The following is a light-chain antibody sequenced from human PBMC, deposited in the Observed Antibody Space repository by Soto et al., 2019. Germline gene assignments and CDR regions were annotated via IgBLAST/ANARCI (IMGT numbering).Light chain of an antibody. CDR3: CSYAGSNTLI. Sequence: QSALTQPPSASGSPGQSVTISCTGTSSDVGIFNYVSWYQQHPDQAPKLLIFEVNKRPSRVPDRFSASKSGNTASLTVSGLQAEDEADYYCCSYAGSNTLIFGGGTKLTVL. CDR1: SSDVGIFNY. V-gene: IGLV2-8*01. CDR2: EVN. J-gene: IGLJ2*01.